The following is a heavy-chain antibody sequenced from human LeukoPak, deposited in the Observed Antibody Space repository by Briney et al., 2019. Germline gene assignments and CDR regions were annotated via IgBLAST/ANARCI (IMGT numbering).Heavy chain of an antibody. Sequence: ESGPTLVNPTQTLTLTCTFSGFSLSTSGVGVGWIRQLPGKALEWLALIYWNDDKRYSPSLKSRLTISKDTSKNQVVLTMTNMDPVDTATYYCARSYSDYDYFNNWFDPWGQGTLVTVSS. CDR1: GFSLSTSGVG. CDR2: IYWNDDK. D-gene: IGHD5-12*01. CDR3: ARSYSDYDYFNNWFDP. J-gene: IGHJ5*02. V-gene: IGHV2-5*01.